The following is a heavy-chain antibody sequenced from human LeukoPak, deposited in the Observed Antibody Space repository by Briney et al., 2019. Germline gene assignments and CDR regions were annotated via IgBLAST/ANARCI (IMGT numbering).Heavy chain of an antibody. J-gene: IGHJ6*02. CDR3: ATQDTGPNYYHYYGMDV. V-gene: IGHV1-24*01. D-gene: IGHD2-15*01. CDR1: GYTLTELS. CDR2: FDPEDGET. Sequence: ASVKVSCKVSGYTLTELSMHWVRQAPGKGLEWMGGFDPEDGETIYAQKFQGRVTMTEDTSTDTAYMELSSLRSEDTAVYYCATQDTGPNYYHYYGMDVWGQGTTVTVSS.